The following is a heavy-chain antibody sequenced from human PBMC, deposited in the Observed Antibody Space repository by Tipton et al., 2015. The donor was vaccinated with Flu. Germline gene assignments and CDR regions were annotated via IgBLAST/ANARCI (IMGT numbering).Heavy chain of an antibody. J-gene: IGHJ4*02. Sequence: TLSLTCTVSGGSISSSSYYWGWIRQPPGKGLEWIGSIYYSGSTYYNPSLKSRVTISVDTSKNQFSLKLSSVTAADTAVYYCARHRGYGDSPDYFDYWGQGTLVTVSS. CDR3: ARHRGYGDSPDYFDY. CDR1: GGSISSSSYY. CDR2: IYYSGST. D-gene: IGHD4-17*01. V-gene: IGHV4-39*01.